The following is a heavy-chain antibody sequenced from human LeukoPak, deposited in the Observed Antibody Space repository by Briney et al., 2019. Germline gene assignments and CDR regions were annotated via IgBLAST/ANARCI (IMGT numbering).Heavy chain of an antibody. D-gene: IGHD3-22*01. Sequence: GESLKISCEGSGYSFTNYWIAWVRQMPGRGLEWMGIIYPDDSDTRYSPSFQGQVTISADESISTAYLQWSSLRASDTAMYYCARHGPYDTSGYRRFDYWGQGTLVTVSS. CDR1: GYSFTNYW. J-gene: IGHJ4*02. V-gene: IGHV5-51*01. CDR3: ARHGPYDTSGYRRFDY. CDR2: IYPDDSDT.